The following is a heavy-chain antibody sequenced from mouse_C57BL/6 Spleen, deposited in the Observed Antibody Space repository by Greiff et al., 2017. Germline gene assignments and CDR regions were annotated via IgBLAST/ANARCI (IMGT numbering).Heavy chain of an antibody. Sequence: EVQVVESGGDLVKPGGSLKLSCAASGFTFSSYGMSWVRQTPDKRLEWVATISSGGSYTYYPDSVKGRFTISRDNAKNTLYLQMSSLKSEDTAMYYCARHPNYDYAFRGYWGQGTLVTVSA. D-gene: IGHD2-4*01. J-gene: IGHJ3*01. CDR2: ISSGGSYT. CDR3: ARHPNYDYAFRGY. V-gene: IGHV5-6*01. CDR1: GFTFSSYG.